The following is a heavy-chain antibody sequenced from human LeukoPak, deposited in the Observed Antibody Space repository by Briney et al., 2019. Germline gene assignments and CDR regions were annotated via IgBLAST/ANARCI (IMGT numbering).Heavy chain of an antibody. D-gene: IGHD2-21*02. CDR1: GGTFSSYA. CDR3: ARDLLAYCGGDCYSNALDY. J-gene: IGHJ4*02. CDR2: IIPIFGTA. V-gene: IGHV1-69*13. Sequence: SVKVSCKASGGTFSSYAISWVRQAPGQGLEWMGGIIPIFGTANYAQKFQGRVTIIADESTSTAYMELSSLRSEDTAVYYCARDLLAYCGGDCYSNALDYWGQGTLVTVSS.